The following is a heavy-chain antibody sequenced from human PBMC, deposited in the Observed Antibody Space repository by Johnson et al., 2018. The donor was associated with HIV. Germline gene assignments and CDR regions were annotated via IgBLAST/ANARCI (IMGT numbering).Heavy chain of an antibody. CDR2: ISYDGSNK. J-gene: IGHJ3*02. CDR3: ARDRVDTAMVANAFDI. V-gene: IGHV3-30*04. Sequence: QVQLVESGGGVVQPGRSLRLSCAASGFTFSSYAMHWVRQAPGKGLEWVAVISYDGSNKYYADSVKGGFTIPRENSKTTLYLQMNSLRAEDTAVYYWARDRVDTAMVANAFDIWGQGTMVTVSS. CDR1: GFTFSSYA. D-gene: IGHD5-18*01.